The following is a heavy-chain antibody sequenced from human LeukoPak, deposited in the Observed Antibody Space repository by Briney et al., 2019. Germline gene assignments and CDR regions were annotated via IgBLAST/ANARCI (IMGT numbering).Heavy chain of an antibody. V-gene: IGHV3-21*01. CDR3: ARGGVTDRQSAPPKEWFVP. CDR2: ISSSSSYI. Sequence: RGSLRLSCAASGFTLSNYRMNWVRQAPGKGLEWVSSISSSSSYIYYADLVKSRFTISRDNTKNSLCLHMNSLRAEDTGVYYCARGGVTDRQSAPPKEWFVPWGEGSLGTVSS. CDR1: GFTLSNYR. J-gene: IGHJ5*02. D-gene: IGHD3-10*01.